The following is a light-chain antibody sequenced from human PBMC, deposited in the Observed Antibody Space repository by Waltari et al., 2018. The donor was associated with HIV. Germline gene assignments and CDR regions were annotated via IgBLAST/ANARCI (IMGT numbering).Light chain of an antibody. Sequence: EIVLTQSPATLSLSPGERATLSCRASQSVSSNLAWYQQKPGQAPRLLIYDASNRATGIPGRFSGSGSGTDVTLTITSLEPEDVAVYDCQQRSNWPRMYTFGQGTKLEIK. CDR1: QSVSSN. J-gene: IGKJ2*01. CDR3: QQRSNWPRMYT. CDR2: DAS. V-gene: IGKV3-11*01.